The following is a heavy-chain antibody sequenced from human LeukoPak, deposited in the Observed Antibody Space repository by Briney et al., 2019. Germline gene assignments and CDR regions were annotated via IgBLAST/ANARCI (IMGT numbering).Heavy chain of an antibody. D-gene: IGHD3-10*01. J-gene: IGHJ4*02. Sequence: GGSLRLSCAASGFTFSDYWMHWVRQAPGQGLEWMGWINPNSGGTNYAQKFQGWVTMTRDTSISTAYMELSRLRSDDTAVYYCARSTGDYWGQGTLVTVSS. CDR2: INPNSGGT. CDR3: ARSTGDY. CDR1: GFTFSDYW. V-gene: IGHV1-2*04.